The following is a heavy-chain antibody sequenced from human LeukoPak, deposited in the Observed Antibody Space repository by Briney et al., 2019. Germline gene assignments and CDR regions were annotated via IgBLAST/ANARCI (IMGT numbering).Heavy chain of an antibody. CDR1: GYTFTGYY. Sequence: ASVKVSCKASGYTFTGYYMHWVRQAPGQGLEWMGWINPNSGGTNYAQKFQGRVTMTRDTSISTAYMELSRLRSDDTAVYYCARGRAAAGTVFSDAFDIWGQGTMVTVSS. J-gene: IGHJ3*02. CDR2: INPNSGGT. CDR3: ARGRAAAGTVFSDAFDI. V-gene: IGHV1-2*02. D-gene: IGHD6-13*01.